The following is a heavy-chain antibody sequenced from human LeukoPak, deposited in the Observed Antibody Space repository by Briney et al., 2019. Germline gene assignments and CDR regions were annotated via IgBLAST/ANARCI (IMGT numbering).Heavy chain of an antibody. Sequence: TASETLSLTCTVSGGSISSYYWNWIRQPAGKGLEWIGRIYTSGSTNYNPSLKSRVTMSVDTSNNQFSLKLNSVTAADTAVYYCARVHTPMVGHAFDIWGQGTMVTVSS. CDR2: IYTSGST. D-gene: IGHD5-18*01. CDR1: GGSISSYY. V-gene: IGHV4-4*07. CDR3: ARVHTPMVGHAFDI. J-gene: IGHJ3*02.